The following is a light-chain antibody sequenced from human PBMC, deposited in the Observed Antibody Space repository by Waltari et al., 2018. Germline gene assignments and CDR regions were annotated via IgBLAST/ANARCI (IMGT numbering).Light chain of an antibody. CDR1: QSVSYN. V-gene: IGKV3-15*01. Sequence: EVVMTQSPATLSVSPGERATLSCSASQSVSYNLAWYQQKHGQAPRLLLYGASTTAIGIPAMFSGSGSGTEFTLTISSLQSEDLAVYYCQHYNSWPLPFGGGTKVEIK. CDR2: GAS. J-gene: IGKJ4*01. CDR3: QHYNSWPLP.